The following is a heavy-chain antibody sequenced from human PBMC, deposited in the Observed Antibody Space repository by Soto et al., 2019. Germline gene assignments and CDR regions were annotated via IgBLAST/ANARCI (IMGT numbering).Heavy chain of an antibody. J-gene: IGHJ6*02. V-gene: IGHV3-30*18. CDR2: ISYDGSNK. D-gene: IGHD4-4*01. CDR3: AKDSDYSSVYYYYGMDV. CDR1: GFTFSSYG. Sequence: GGSLRLSCAASGFTFSSYGMHWVRQAPGKGLEWVAVISYDGSNKYYADSVKGRFTISRDNSKNTLYLQMNSLRAEDTAVYYCAKDSDYSSVYYYYGMDVWGQGTTVTVSS.